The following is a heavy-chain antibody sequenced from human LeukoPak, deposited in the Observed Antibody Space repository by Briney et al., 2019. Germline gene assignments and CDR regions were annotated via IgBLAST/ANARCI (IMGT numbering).Heavy chain of an antibody. Sequence: ASVKVSCKASDYTFTSYGISWVRQAPGQGLEWMGWISAYNGNTNYAQKLQGRVTMTTDTSTSIAYMELRSLRSDDTAVYYCARVYDFWSGYFYYYYMDVWGKGTTVTVSS. D-gene: IGHD3-3*01. CDR1: DYTFTSYG. CDR3: ARVYDFWSGYFYYYYMDV. V-gene: IGHV1-18*01. J-gene: IGHJ6*03. CDR2: ISAYNGNT.